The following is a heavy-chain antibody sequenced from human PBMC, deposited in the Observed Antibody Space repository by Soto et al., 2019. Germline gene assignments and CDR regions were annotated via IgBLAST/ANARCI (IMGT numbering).Heavy chain of an antibody. CDR3: ASAFGAMVRGVAFDY. J-gene: IGHJ4*02. D-gene: IGHD3-10*01. Sequence: GGSLRLSCAASGFTFSSYWMSWVRQAPGKGLEWVANIKQDGSEKYYVDSVKGRFTISRDNAKNSLYLQMNSMRAEDTAVYYCASAFGAMVRGVAFDYWGQGTLVTVSS. CDR2: IKQDGSEK. V-gene: IGHV3-7*02. CDR1: GFTFSSYW.